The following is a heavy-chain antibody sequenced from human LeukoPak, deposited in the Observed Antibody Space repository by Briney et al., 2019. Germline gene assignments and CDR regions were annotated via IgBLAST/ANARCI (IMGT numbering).Heavy chain of an antibody. J-gene: IGHJ5*02. Sequence: PGRSLRLSCAASGFTFSSYGMHWVRQAPGKGLEWVAVISYDGSNKYYADPVKGRFTISRDNSKNTLYLQMNSLRAEDTAVYYCAKGGYYDSSGYPRWFDPWGQGTLVTVSS. V-gene: IGHV3-30*18. CDR1: GFTFSSYG. CDR3: AKGGYYDSSGYPRWFDP. D-gene: IGHD3-22*01. CDR2: ISYDGSNK.